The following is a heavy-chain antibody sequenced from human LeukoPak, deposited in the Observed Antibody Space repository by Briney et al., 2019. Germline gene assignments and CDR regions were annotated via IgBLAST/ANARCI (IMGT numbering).Heavy chain of an antibody. V-gene: IGHV4-34*01. CDR1: GGSFSGYY. Sequence: NPSETLSLTCAVYGGSFSGYYWSWIRQPPGKGLEWIGEINHSGSTNYNPSLKSRVTISVDTSKNQFSLKLSSVTAADTAVYYCARARAIAASHWFDPWGQGTLVTVSS. D-gene: IGHD6-13*01. CDR3: ARARAIAASHWFDP. J-gene: IGHJ5*02. CDR2: INHSGST.